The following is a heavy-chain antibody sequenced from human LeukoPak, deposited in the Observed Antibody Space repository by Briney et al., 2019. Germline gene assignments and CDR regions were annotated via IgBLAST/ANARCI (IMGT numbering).Heavy chain of an antibody. J-gene: IGHJ6*03. V-gene: IGHV1-69*05. CDR2: IIPIFGTA. D-gene: IGHD2-2*01. CDR1: GRTFSSYA. CDR3: ASGLVVPAAYYYYMDV. Sequence: ASVKVSCKASGRTFSSYAISWVRQAPGQGLEWMGGIIPIFGTANYAQKFQGRVTITTDESTSTAYIELSSLRSEDTAVYYCASGLVVPAAYYYYMDVWGKGTTVTVSS.